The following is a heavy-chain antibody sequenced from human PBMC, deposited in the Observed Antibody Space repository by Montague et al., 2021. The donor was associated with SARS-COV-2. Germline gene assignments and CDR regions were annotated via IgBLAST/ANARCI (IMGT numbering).Heavy chain of an antibody. J-gene: IGHJ3*02. CDR3: ARYPGAFDI. CDR2: IYYSGST. CDR1: GGSISSYY. Sequence: SETLSLTCTVSGGSISSYYWSWIRQPPGKGLEWIGYIYYSGSTNCNPSLKSRVTISVDTSKNQFSLKLSSVTAADTAVYYCARYPGAFDIWGQGTMVTVSS. V-gene: IGHV4-59*08.